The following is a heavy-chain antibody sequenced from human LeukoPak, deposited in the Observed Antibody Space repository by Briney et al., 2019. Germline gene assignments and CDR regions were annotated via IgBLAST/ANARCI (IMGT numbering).Heavy chain of an antibody. D-gene: IGHD6-13*01. CDR1: GGSISSGSYY. CDR2: FYYSGST. Sequence: TSETLSLTCTVSGGSISSGSYYWGWIRQPPGKGLEWIGSFYYSGSTNYNPSLKSRVTISVDTSKNQFSLKLSSVTAADTAVYYCARQAPRQLAAAGSRPKYNWFDPWGQGTLVTVSS. CDR3: ARQAPRQLAAAGSRPKYNWFDP. V-gene: IGHV4-39*01. J-gene: IGHJ5*02.